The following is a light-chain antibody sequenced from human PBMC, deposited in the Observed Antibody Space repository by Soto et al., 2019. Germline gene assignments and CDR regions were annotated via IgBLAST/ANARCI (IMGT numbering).Light chain of an antibody. J-gene: IGKJ5*01. CDR3: QHYNGYPQT. CDR1: QGIDTY. CDR2: AAS. V-gene: IGKV1-16*01. Sequence: DIQMTQSPSSLSASVGDRVTITCRASQGIDTYLAWFQQKPGKATKTLIYAASSLHSGVPSRFSGSGFGTDFTRPISSLQPEDFATYYCQHYNGYPQTFGQGTRLDI.